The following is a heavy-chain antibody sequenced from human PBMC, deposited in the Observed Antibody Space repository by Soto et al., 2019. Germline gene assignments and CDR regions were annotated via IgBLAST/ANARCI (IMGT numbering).Heavy chain of an antibody. CDR1: GYTFTTYY. CDR2: INLSGGTT. J-gene: IGHJ4*02. Sequence: ASVKVSCKASGYTFTTYYMDWARQAPGQGLEWMGIINLSGGTTTYAQKFQGRVTMTRDTSTSTVYMELSSLRSEDTAVYYCARRSFSSGWDFDYWGQGTLVTVSS. V-gene: IGHV1-46*01. D-gene: IGHD6-19*01. CDR3: ARRSFSSGWDFDY.